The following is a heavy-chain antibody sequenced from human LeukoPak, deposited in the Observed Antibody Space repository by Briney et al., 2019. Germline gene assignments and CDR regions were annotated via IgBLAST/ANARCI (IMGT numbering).Heavy chain of an antibody. CDR2: IYSGGST. CDR3: ARDRSGSYYFDY. J-gene: IGHJ4*02. Sequence: GGSLRLSCAASGFTVSSNYMSWVRQAPGKGLEWVSVIYSGGSTYYADSVKGRFTISRDNSKNTLYLQMSSLRAEDTAVYYCARDRSGSYYFDYWGQGTLVTVSS. D-gene: IGHD1-26*01. V-gene: IGHV3-66*01. CDR1: GFTVSSNY.